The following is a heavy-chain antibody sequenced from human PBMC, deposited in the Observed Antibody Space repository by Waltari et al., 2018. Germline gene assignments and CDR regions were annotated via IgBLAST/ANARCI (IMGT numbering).Heavy chain of an antibody. Sequence: EVQLVESGGGVVRPGGSLRLSCAASGFTFDDYGMSWVRQAPGKGLEWVSGINWNGGSTGYADSVKGRFTSSRDNAKNSLYLQMNSRRAEDTALYYCARDTPWAVVSRGWFDPWGQGTLVTVSS. CDR3: ARDTPWAVVSRGWFDP. V-gene: IGHV3-20*04. CDR2: INWNGGST. CDR1: GFTFDDYG. D-gene: IGHD2-15*01. J-gene: IGHJ5*02.